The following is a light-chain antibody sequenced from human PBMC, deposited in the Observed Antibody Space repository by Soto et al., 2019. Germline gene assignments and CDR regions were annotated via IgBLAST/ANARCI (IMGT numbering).Light chain of an antibody. CDR1: NSNIGNNY. J-gene: IGLJ3*02. CDR3: GTWDSTLSAGV. V-gene: IGLV1-51*01. Sequence: QSVLTQPPSVSAAPGQEVTISCSGSNSNIGNNYVSWYQHLPGTAPKLLIYDNDKRPSGIPDRFSGSKSGTSATLGITGLQTGDEADYYCGTWDSTLSAGVFGGGTKVTVL. CDR2: DND.